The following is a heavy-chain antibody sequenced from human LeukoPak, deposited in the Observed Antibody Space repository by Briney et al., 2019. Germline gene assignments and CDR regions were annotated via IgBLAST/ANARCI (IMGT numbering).Heavy chain of an antibody. J-gene: IGHJ6*02. CDR2: ITYDGSNK. D-gene: IGHD2-2*01. CDR1: GFTFSSYA. Sequence: GGSLRLSCAASGFTFSSYAMHWVRQAPGKGLEWVAVITYDGSNKYYADSVKGRFTISRDNSKNTLYLQMNSLRAEDTAVYYCARDARVVPAAMSKYGMDVWGQGTTVTVSS. CDR3: ARDARVVPAAMSKYGMDV. V-gene: IGHV3-30*04.